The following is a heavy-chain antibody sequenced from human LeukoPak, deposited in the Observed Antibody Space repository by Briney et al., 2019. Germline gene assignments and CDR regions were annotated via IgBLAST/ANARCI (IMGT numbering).Heavy chain of an antibody. CDR3: ARRNYDSSGYYYPVDY. Sequence: SETLSLTCAVYGGSFSGDYWSWFRHPPGKGLEWIGEINHSGSINYSPSLKSRVTISIDTSKNQFSLKLSSVTAADTAVYYCARRNYDSSGYYYPVDYWGQGTLVTVSS. J-gene: IGHJ4*02. CDR1: GGSFSGDY. D-gene: IGHD3-22*01. CDR2: INHSGSI. V-gene: IGHV4-34*01.